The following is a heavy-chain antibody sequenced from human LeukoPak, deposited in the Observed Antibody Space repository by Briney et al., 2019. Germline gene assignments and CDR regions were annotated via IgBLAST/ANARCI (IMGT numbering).Heavy chain of an antibody. V-gene: IGHV3-11*04. CDR2: ISSSSSTI. Sequence: GGSLRLSCAASGFTFSDYYMSWIRQAPGKGLEWVSYISSSSSTIRYADSVKGRFTISRDNAKNSLFVQMNSLRAEDTAVYYCAREGRSSSSGYYYYYLDVWGKGTTVTVSS. CDR3: AREGRSSSSGYYYYYLDV. J-gene: IGHJ6*03. D-gene: IGHD6-6*01. CDR1: GFTFSDYY.